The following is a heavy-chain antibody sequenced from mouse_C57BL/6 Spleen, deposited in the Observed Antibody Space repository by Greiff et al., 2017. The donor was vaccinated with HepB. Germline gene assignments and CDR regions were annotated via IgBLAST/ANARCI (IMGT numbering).Heavy chain of an antibody. Sequence: QVQLKQPGAELVKPGASVKVSCKASGYTFTSYWMHWVKQRPGQGLEWIGRIHPSDSDTNYNQKFKGKATLTVDKSSSTAYMQLSSLTSEDSAVYYCAPAYLRGAMDYWGQGTSVTVSS. CDR3: APAYLRGAMDY. J-gene: IGHJ4*01. CDR1: GYTFTSYW. CDR2: IHPSDSDT. D-gene: IGHD5-5*01. V-gene: IGHV1-74*01.